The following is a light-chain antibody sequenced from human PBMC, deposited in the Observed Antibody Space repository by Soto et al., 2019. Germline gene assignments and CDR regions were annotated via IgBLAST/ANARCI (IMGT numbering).Light chain of an antibody. CDR3: QHYNSYSEA. CDR1: QSISSW. V-gene: IGKV1-5*01. J-gene: IGKJ1*01. Sequence: DIKMTQSPSTLSASVGDRVTITCRASQSISSWLAWYQQKPGKAPKLLIYDASSLESGVPSRFSGSGSGTEFTLTISSLQPDDFATYYCQHYNSYSEAFGQGTRWIS. CDR2: DAS.